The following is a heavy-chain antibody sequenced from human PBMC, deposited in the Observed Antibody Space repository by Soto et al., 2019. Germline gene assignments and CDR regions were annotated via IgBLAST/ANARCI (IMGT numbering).Heavy chain of an antibody. CDR1: GYSFTSYW. CDR3: ARLNPPYYYGSGSLNNWFDP. CDR2: IYPGDSYT. D-gene: IGHD3-10*01. Sequence: GESLKISCKGSGYSFTSYWIGWVRQMPGKGLEWMGIIYPGDSYTRYSPSFQGQVTISADKSISTAYLQWSSLKASDTAMYYCARLNPPYYYGSGSLNNWFDPWGQGTLVTVSS. V-gene: IGHV5-51*01. J-gene: IGHJ5*02.